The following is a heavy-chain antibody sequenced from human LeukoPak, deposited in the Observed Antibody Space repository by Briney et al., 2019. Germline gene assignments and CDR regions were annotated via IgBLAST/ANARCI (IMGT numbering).Heavy chain of an antibody. CDR1: GFTFSSYS. J-gene: IGHJ4*02. D-gene: IGHD3-10*01. CDR3: ARIKGTSGSGSYLLDY. Sequence: GGSLRLSCAASGFTFSSYSMNWVRQAPGRGLEWVSYISSGSSTMYYVDFVQGRFTISRDNSKNSLYLQMSSLRDEDTAVYYCARIKGTSGSGSYLLDYWGQGTLVTVSS. V-gene: IGHV3-48*02. CDR2: ISSGSSTM.